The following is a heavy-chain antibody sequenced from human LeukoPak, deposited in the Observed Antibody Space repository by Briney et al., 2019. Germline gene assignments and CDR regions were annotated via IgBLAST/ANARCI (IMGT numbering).Heavy chain of an antibody. CDR3: TTDPKVLLWFGEPILGIWFER. Sequence: RGSLRLSCAASGFTFSNAWMSWVRQAPGKGREWVGRIKSKTDGGTTAYAAPVEGRFTISRYDSKNTLYLQMNSLKTEDTAVYYCTTDPKVLLWFGEPILGIWFERWGQGTLVTVSS. CDR2: IKSKTDGGTT. V-gene: IGHV3-15*01. CDR1: GFTFSNAW. J-gene: IGHJ5*02. D-gene: IGHD3-10*01.